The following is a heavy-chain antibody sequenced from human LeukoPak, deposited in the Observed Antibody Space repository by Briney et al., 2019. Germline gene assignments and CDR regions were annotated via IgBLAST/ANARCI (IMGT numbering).Heavy chain of an antibody. J-gene: IGHJ6*02. V-gene: IGHV4-59*01. Sequence: PSETLSLTCTVSGGSISGFFWNWIRQPPGEGLEWIGYISYSGNSNHNPSVQSRVSMSVDTSKNQFSLRLSSVTAADTAVYYCARGGSRQNFFYSGLDIWGQGTTVTVSS. CDR1: GGSISGFF. CDR3: ARGGSRQNFFYSGLDI. D-gene: IGHD3-10*01. CDR2: ISYSGNS.